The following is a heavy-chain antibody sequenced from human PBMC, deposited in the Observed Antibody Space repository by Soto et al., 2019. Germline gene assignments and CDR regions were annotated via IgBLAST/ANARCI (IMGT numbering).Heavy chain of an antibody. J-gene: IGHJ4*02. V-gene: IGHV3-23*01. CDR3: AKSTVELELLSAY. Sequence: GGSLRLSCAASGFTFSSYAMSWVRQAPGKGLEWVSAISGSGGSTYYADSVKGRFTISRDNSKNTLYLQMNSLRAEDTAVYYCAKSTVELELLSAYWGQRTLVSVSS. CDR1: GFTFSSYA. CDR2: ISGSGGST. D-gene: IGHD1-7*01.